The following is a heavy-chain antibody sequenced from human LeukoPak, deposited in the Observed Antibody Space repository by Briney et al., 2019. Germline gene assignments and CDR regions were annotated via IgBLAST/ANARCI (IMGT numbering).Heavy chain of an antibody. CDR2: INPNSGGT. CDR3: GVVANYYFDY. Sequence: EASVKVSCKASGYTFTDYYMHWVRQAPGQGLEWMGWINPNSGGTNYAQKFQGRVTMTRDTSISTAYMELSRLRSDDTAVYYCGVVANYYFDYWGQGTLVTVSS. J-gene: IGHJ4*02. D-gene: IGHD3-22*01. CDR1: GYTFTDYY. V-gene: IGHV1-2*02.